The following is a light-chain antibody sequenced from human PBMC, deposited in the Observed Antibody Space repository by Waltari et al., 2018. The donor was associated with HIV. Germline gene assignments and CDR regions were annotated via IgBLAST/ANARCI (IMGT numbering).Light chain of an antibody. Sequence: QSALTQPASVSGSPGQSITISCPGTSTDVGNYNLVSWYQQHPARAPKLIIYEVTKWPSGVSHRFSGSKSGNTASLTISGLQADDEADYYCCAFAGANTWVFGGGTKLIVL. CDR1: STDVGNYNL. CDR2: EVT. J-gene: IGLJ3*02. CDR3: CAFAGANTWV. V-gene: IGLV2-23*02.